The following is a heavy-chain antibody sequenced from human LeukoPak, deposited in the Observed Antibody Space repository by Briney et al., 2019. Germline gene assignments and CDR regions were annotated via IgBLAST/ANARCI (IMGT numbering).Heavy chain of an antibody. CDR3: ARCSSTSCPDY. D-gene: IGHD2-2*01. J-gene: IGHJ4*02. CDR2: IYYSGNT. Sequence: SETLSLTCTVSVGSICSYYWNWIREPPGKGVEWIGYIYYSGNTNYNPSLKSRVTISVDTSKNQFSLKLSSVTAADTAGYYCARCSSTSCPDYWGQGTLVTVSS. CDR1: VGSICSYY. V-gene: IGHV4-59*08.